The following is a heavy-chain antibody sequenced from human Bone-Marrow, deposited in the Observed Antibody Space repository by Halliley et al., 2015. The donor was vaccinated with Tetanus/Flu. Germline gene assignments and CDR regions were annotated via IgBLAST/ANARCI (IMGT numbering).Heavy chain of an antibody. D-gene: IGHD2-15*01. J-gene: IGHJ4*02. CDR2: ISGSGGST. CDR3: ANGGLYYFDS. V-gene: IGHV3-23*01. Sequence: SAISGSGGSTYYADSVKGRFTMSRDNSKNTLFLQMNSLRAEDTAEYYCANGGLYYFDSWGQGTLVTVSS.